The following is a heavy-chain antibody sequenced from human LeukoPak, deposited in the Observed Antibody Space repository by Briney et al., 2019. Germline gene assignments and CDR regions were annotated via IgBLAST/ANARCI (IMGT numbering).Heavy chain of an antibody. J-gene: IGHJ2*01. V-gene: IGHV4-39*07. CDR3: VRGVSNDWYFDL. D-gene: IGHD1-1*01. CDR1: HGSIVTPNYF. Sequence: PSETLSLTCSVSHGSIVTPNYFWGWIRQPPGKGLEFVASVQHTGFGYKSPSIRSRVAVSTDTSKNQFSLRLESVTAADTAVYYCVRGVSNDWYFDLWGSGTLVSISS. CDR2: VQHTGFG.